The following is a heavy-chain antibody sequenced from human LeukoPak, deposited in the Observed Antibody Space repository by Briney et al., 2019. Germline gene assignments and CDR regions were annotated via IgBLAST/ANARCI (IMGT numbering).Heavy chain of an antibody. D-gene: IGHD3-16*01. Sequence: ASVKVSCKASGYTFTSYDINWVRQATGQRLEWMGWMNPNSGNTGYAQKFQGRVTMTRNTSISTAYMELSSLRSEDTAVYYCARGLDFQGEANFDYWGQGTLVTVSS. CDR2: MNPNSGNT. CDR3: ARGLDFQGEANFDY. CDR1: GYTFTSYD. J-gene: IGHJ4*02. V-gene: IGHV1-8*01.